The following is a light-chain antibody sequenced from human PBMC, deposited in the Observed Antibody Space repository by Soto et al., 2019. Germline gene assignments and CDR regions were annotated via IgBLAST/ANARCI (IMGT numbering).Light chain of an antibody. CDR2: VAS. V-gene: IGKV1-39*01. CDR3: QQRCSTPLT. J-gene: IGKJ4*01. Sequence: EIQMTQSPASLSASAGDRVTLTCRASQSISSYLSWYQQKSGEAPKLLINVASTLQSGVPSRFSGSGSGTDFTLAISRLQPEDFATYCWQQRCSTPLTFGGGTRVEIK. CDR1: QSISSY.